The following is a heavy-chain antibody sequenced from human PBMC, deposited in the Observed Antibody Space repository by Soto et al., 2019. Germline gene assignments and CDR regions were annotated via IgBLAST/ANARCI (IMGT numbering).Heavy chain of an antibody. CDR1: GGTFSSYA. J-gene: IGHJ5*02. D-gene: IGHD2-15*01. Sequence: GASVKVSCKASGGTFSSYAISWVRQAPGQGLEWMGGIIPIFGTANYAQKFQGRVTITADESTSTAYMELSSLRSEDTAVYYCARAVQYCSGGSCNWFDPSGQGTLVTVSS. V-gene: IGHV1-69*13. CDR2: IIPIFGTA. CDR3: ARAVQYCSGGSCNWFDP.